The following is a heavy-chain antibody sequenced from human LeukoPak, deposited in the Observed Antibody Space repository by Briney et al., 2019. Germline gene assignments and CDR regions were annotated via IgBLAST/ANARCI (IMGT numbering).Heavy chain of an antibody. Sequence: GGSLGLSCAASGFTFSNYAMSWVRQAPGVGLEWVSTISSSSGNTYYADSVKGRFTISRDNSKNTLYLQMNSLRADDTAVYYCARLPGTYGLGYWGQGILVTVSS. V-gene: IGHV3-23*01. CDR1: GFTFSNYA. J-gene: IGHJ4*02. CDR3: ARLPGTYGLGY. D-gene: IGHD3-16*01. CDR2: ISSSSGNT.